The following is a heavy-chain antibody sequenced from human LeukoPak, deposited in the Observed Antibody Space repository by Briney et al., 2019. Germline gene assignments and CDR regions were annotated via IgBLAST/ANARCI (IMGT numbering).Heavy chain of an antibody. Sequence: GGSLRLSCAASGVTFSSYGMNWVRQAPGKGLEWVAFIRYDGSNKYYADSVKGRFTISRDNSKNTLYLQMNSLRAEDTAVYYCAHRGDIVVVPAANDAFDIWGQGTMVTVSS. V-gene: IGHV3-30*02. D-gene: IGHD2-2*01. CDR1: GVTFSSYG. CDR3: AHRGDIVVVPAANDAFDI. J-gene: IGHJ3*02. CDR2: IRYDGSNK.